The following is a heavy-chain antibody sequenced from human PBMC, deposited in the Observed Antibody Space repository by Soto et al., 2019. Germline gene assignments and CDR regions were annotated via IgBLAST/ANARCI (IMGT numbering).Heavy chain of an antibody. D-gene: IGHD3-22*01. J-gene: IGHJ6*02. Sequence: QITLKESGPTLVKPTQTLTLTCTFSWFSLSTSGVGVGWIRQPPGKALEWLALIYWDDDKRYSPSLKSRLTITKDTSKNQVVLTMTNMDPVDTATYYCAHSHDSSGYYYYYYGMDVWGQGTTVTVSS. V-gene: IGHV2-5*02. CDR2: IYWDDDK. CDR1: WFSLSTSGVG. CDR3: AHSHDSSGYYYYYYGMDV.